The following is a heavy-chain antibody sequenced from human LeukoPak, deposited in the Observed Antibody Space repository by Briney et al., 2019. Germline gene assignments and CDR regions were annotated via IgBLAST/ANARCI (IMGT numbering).Heavy chain of an antibody. V-gene: IGHV3-23*01. D-gene: IGHD2-15*01. CDR1: GFTFSSYA. CDR3: ANYCSGGSCYWRSVAEYFQH. Sequence: GGSLRLSCAASGFTFSSYAMSWVRQAPGKGLEWVSAISGSGGSTYYADSVKGRFTISRDNSKNTLYPQMNSLRAEDTAVYYCANYCSGGSCYWRSVAEYFQHWGQXTLVTVSS. CDR2: ISGSGGST. J-gene: IGHJ1*01.